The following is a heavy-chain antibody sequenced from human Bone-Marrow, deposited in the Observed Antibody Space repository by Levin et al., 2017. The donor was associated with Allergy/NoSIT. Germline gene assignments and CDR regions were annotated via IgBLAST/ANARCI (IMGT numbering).Heavy chain of an antibody. V-gene: IGHV3-30*18. CDR1: GFTFSQYG. Sequence: GGSLRLSCAASGFTFSQYGMHWVRQAQGKGPEWLAVVSHDGTVQYYADSVKGRFTISRDNSKNTLHLQMNSLRAEDTAVYYCAKEPYTYASDLYYVDWGRGTLVTVSS. D-gene: IGHD2-2*01. J-gene: IGHJ4*02. CDR3: AKEPYTYASDLYYVD. CDR2: VSHDGTVQ.